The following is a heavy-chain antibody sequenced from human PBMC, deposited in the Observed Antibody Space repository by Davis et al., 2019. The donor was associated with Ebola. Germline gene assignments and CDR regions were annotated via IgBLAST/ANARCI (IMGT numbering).Heavy chain of an antibody. CDR1: GYAFTSYD. V-gene: IGHV1-8*01. D-gene: IGHD3-16*01. CDR3: ARSGVWGYYNGMDV. CDR2: MNPNSGNT. Sequence: AASVKVSCKASGYAFTSYDINWVRQATGQGLEWMGWMNPNSGNTGYVERFQGRVTMSRNTSISTAYMELSSLRSEDTAVYYCARSGVWGYYNGMDVWGQGTTVTVSS. J-gene: IGHJ6*02.